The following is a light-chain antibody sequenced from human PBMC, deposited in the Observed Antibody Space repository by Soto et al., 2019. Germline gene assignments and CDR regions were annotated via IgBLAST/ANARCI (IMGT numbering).Light chain of an antibody. Sequence: QSVLTPPSPRSWSPGQSINVSLPGSSSDVVNDKFVSWYQQHPGKAPKLMIYEGTKRPSGVSDRFSASKSGDTASLTISGLQAEDEADYYCCSYAHSDTHNXVXGTGTKVTVL. CDR2: EGT. CDR3: CSYAHSDTHNXV. V-gene: IGLV2-23*01. CDR1: SSDVVNDKF. J-gene: IGLJ1*01.